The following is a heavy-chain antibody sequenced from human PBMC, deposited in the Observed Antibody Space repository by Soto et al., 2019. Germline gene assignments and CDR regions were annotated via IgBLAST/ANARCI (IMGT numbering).Heavy chain of an antibody. CDR1: GYTFSNYY. CDR2: INPNSGGT. J-gene: IGHJ5*02. Sequence: QVQLVQSGAEVKKPGASVKVSCKASGYTFSNYYFHWVRQAPGQRLEWMGWINPNSGGTNYAQQFQGRVTMTRDTSISTAYMDLSRLTSDDTAVYYCARGGDYDWFDPWGQGTLVTVSS. V-gene: IGHV1-2*02. CDR3: ARGGDYDWFDP. D-gene: IGHD4-17*01.